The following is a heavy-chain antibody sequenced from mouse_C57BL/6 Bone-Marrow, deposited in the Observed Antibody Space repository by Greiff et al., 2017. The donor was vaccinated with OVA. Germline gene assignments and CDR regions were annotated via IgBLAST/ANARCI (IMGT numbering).Heavy chain of an antibody. J-gene: IGHJ2*01. CDR3: TSYGNFDY. CDR2: IDPENGDT. V-gene: IGHV14-4*01. CDR1: GFNIKDDY. D-gene: IGHD2-1*01. Sequence: VQLQQSGAELVRPGASVKLSCTASGFNIKDDYMHWVKQRPEQGLEWIGWIDPENGDTEYASKVQGKATITADTSSNKAYLQLSSLTSEDTAVYYCTSYGNFDYWGQGTTLTVSS.